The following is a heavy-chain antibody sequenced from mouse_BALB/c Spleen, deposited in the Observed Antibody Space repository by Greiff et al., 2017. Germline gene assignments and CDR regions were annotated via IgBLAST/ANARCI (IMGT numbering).Heavy chain of an antibody. V-gene: IGHV2-6-2*01. CDR1: GFSLTSYG. Sequence: QVQLQQSGPDLVAPSQSLSITCTVSGFSLTSYGVHWVRQPPGKGLEWLVVIWSDGSTTYNSALKSRLSISKDNSKSQVFLKMNSLQTDDTAMYYCARNYYGSSYYAMDYWGQGTSVTVSS. CDR2: IWSDGST. J-gene: IGHJ4*01. D-gene: IGHD1-1*01. CDR3: ARNYYGSSYYAMDY.